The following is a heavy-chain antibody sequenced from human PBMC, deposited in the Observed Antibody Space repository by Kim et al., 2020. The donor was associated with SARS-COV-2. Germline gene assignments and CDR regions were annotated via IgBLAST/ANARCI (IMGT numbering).Heavy chain of an antibody. CDR3: ARHVRRSSRFDY. Sequence: SETLSLTCSVSGGPISSNYYCGGWIRQPPGKGLEWFGYVCDSGTPFYNPSLKSRVTISLDTSKTQFSLKVTSVTAADAAVYYCARHVRRSSRFDYWGQGSLVTVSS. J-gene: IGHJ4*02. V-gene: IGHV4-39*01. D-gene: IGHD1-26*01. CDR1: GGPISSNYYC. CDR2: VCDSGTP.